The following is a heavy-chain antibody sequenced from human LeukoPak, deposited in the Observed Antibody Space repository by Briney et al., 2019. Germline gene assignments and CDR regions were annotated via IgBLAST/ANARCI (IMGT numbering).Heavy chain of an antibody. CDR2: ISAYDGNT. CDR3: ARDYGYSSSWESSYNWFDP. Sequence: ASVKVSCKASGYTFTSYGISWVRQAPGQGLEWMGWISAYDGNTNYAQKLQGRVTMTTDTSTSTVYMELSSLRSEDTAVYYCARDYGYSSSWESSYNWFDPWGQGTPVTV. CDR1: GYTFTSYG. D-gene: IGHD6-13*01. J-gene: IGHJ5*02. V-gene: IGHV1-18*01.